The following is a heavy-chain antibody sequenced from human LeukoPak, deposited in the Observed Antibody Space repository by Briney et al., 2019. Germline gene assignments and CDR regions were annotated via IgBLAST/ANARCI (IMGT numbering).Heavy chain of an antibody. J-gene: IGHJ4*02. D-gene: IGHD6-19*01. CDR3: ANLGESSGWYDYFDY. CDR1: GFTFGDYA. CDR2: ISGSGGST. V-gene: IGHV3-23*01. Sequence: PGGSLRLSCTASGFTFGDYAMSWFRQAPGKGLEWVSAISGSGGSTYYADSVKGRFTISRDNSKNTLYLQMNSLRAEDTAVYYCANLGESSGWYDYFDYWGQGTLVTVSS.